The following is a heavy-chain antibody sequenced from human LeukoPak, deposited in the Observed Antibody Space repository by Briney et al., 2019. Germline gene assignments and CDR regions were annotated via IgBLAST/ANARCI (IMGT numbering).Heavy chain of an antibody. CDR3: ARLYWGNQRAGFDS. D-gene: IGHD2-15*01. Sequence: GGSLRLSCAASGFTFSSYWMSWVRQAPGEGLEWVAKINQDGTEKAYVDSVRGRFTISRDNAKNSLFLQMNSLRAEDTAVYYCARLYWGNQRAGFDSWGQGTLVTVSS. CDR2: INQDGTEK. V-gene: IGHV3-7*03. J-gene: IGHJ5*01. CDR1: GFTFSSYW.